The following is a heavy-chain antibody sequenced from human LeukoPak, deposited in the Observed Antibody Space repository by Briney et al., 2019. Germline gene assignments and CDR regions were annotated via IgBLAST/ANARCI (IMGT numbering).Heavy chain of an antibody. J-gene: IGHJ3*02. CDR1: GLTFSNHW. CDR3: ARDFWGAFDI. Sequence: GGSLRLSCVASGLTFSNHWMNWVRQAPGKGLEWVASIKDDGSQKYYVDSVKGRFSISRDNAKNTLYLQMNSLRAEDTAVYYCARDFWGAFDIWGQGTMVTVSS. V-gene: IGHV3-7*01. CDR2: IKDDGSQK. D-gene: IGHD3-16*01.